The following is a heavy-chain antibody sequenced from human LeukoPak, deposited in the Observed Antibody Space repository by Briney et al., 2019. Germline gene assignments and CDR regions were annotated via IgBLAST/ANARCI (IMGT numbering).Heavy chain of an antibody. J-gene: IGHJ3*02. Sequence: PGGSLRLSCAASGFTFSSYSMNWVRQAPGKGLEWVSYIGSSSSTIHYADSVKGRFTISRDNAKNSLYLQMNSLRDEDTAVYYCARDGMVRGVIIWDAFDIWGQGTMVTVSS. V-gene: IGHV3-48*02. CDR2: IGSSSSTI. CDR1: GFTFSSYS. CDR3: ARDGMVRGVIIWDAFDI. D-gene: IGHD3-10*01.